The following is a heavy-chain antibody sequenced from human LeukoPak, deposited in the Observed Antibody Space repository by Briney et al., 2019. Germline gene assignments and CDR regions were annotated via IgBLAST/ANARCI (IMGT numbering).Heavy chain of an antibody. CDR3: ARSDSSGWYVGAFDI. D-gene: IGHD6-19*01. V-gene: IGHV4-59*01. J-gene: IGHJ3*02. CDR2: IYYSGST. CDR1: GGSISSYY. Sequence: SETLSLTCPVSGGSISSYYWSWIRQPPGKGLEWIGYIYYSGSTNYNPSLKSRVTISVDTPKNQFSLKLSSVTAADTAVYYCARSDSSGWYVGAFDIWGQGTMVTVSS.